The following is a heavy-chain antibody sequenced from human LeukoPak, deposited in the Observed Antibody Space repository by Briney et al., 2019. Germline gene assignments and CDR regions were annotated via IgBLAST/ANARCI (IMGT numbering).Heavy chain of an antibody. CDR3: ARDRSTSCYCFDY. CDR1: GFTFSSYS. V-gene: IGHV3-21*01. CDR2: ISSSSSHI. D-gene: IGHD2-2*01. J-gene: IGHJ4*02. Sequence: KPGGSLRLSCAASGFTFSSYSMNWVRQAPGKGLEWVSSISSSSSHIYYADSVKGRFTISRDNAKNSLYLQMNSLRAEDTAVYYCARDRSTSCYCFDYWGQGTLVTVSS.